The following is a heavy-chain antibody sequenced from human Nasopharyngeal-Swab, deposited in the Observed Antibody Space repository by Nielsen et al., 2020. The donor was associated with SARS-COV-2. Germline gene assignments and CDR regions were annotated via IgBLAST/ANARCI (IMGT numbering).Heavy chain of an antibody. CDR3: ARDTVFGLALYYNYAMGV. D-gene: IGHD3-3*01. Sequence: SVKVSCKCSGCNFNNYAVSWVRQSPGHGLDWMGGIIPKFGTTNYAHKFQDRTTITADQSTRTAYMELSSLKFEDTAVYYCARDTVFGLALYYNYAMGVWGQGTTVTVSS. CDR1: GCNFNNYA. J-gene: IGHJ6*02. V-gene: IGHV1-69*13. CDR2: IIPKFGTT.